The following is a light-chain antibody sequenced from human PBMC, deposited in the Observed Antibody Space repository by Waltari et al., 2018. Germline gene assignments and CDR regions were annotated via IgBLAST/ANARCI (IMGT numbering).Light chain of an antibody. Sequence: EIVMTQSQATLSVSSGERATLPCRASQTVGSNLAWYQQKPGQAPRLLIYSASTRDTGIPPRFSGRGSGTEFTLTISSLQSEDFAVYYCQQYNDWPQTFGQGTKVEIK. J-gene: IGKJ1*01. CDR3: QQYNDWPQT. V-gene: IGKV3-15*01. CDR1: QTVGSN. CDR2: SAS.